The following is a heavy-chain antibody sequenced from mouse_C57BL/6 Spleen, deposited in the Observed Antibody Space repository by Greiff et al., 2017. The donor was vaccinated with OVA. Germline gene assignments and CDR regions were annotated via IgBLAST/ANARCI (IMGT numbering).Heavy chain of an antibody. CDR3: ARDYYGSTYGDY. Sequence: EVKLMESGGGLVKPGGSLKLSCAASGFTFSDYGMHWVRQAPEKGLEWVAYISSGSSTIYYADTVKGRFTISRDNAKNTLFLQMTSLRAEDTAMYYCARDYYGSTYGDYWGQGTSVTVSS. CDR1: GFTFSDYG. J-gene: IGHJ4*01. CDR2: ISSGSSTI. V-gene: IGHV5-17*01. D-gene: IGHD1-1*01.